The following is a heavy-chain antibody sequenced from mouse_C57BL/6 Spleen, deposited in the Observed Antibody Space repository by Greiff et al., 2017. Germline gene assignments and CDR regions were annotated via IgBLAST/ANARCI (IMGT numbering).Heavy chain of an antibody. J-gene: IGHJ4*01. CDR2: IDPETGGT. D-gene: IGHD2-4*01. CDR1: GYTFTDYE. CDR3: TRRLPYAIDY. Sequence: VQLQQSGAELVRPGASVTLSCTASGYTFTDYEMHGVKQTPVHGLEWIGAIDPETGGTAYNQKFKGKAILTADKSSSTSYMELRSLTSEDAAVYYCTRRLPYAIDYWGQGTSVTVSS. V-gene: IGHV1-15*01.